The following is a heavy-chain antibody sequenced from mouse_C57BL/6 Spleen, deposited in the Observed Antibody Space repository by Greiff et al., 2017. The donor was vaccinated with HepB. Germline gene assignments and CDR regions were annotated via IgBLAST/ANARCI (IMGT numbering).Heavy chain of an antibody. D-gene: IGHD1-1*01. Sequence: VQLKQSGPGLVKPSQSLSLTCSVTGYSITSGYYWNWIRQFPGNKLEWMGYISYDGSNNYNPSLKNRISITRDTSKNQFFLKLNSVTTEDTATYYCARDHYYGSSPGYFDDWGQGTTLTVSS. CDR1: GYSITSGYY. CDR2: ISYDGSN. CDR3: ARDHYYGSSPGYFDD. V-gene: IGHV3-6*01. J-gene: IGHJ2*01.